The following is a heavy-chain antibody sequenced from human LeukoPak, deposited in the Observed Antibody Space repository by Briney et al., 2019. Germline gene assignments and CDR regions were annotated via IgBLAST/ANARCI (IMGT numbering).Heavy chain of an antibody. J-gene: IGHJ4*02. Sequence: PGGSLRLSCADSQFTFNGSWMNWVRQAPGKGLEWVANIKQDGSDKYYVDSVKGRFTISRDNAKNSLYLQMNSLRAEDTAVYYCAREASDYYDSSGGFDYWGQGTLVTVSS. CDR1: QFTFNGSW. V-gene: IGHV3-7*01. CDR2: IKQDGSDK. CDR3: AREASDYYDSSGGFDY. D-gene: IGHD3-22*01.